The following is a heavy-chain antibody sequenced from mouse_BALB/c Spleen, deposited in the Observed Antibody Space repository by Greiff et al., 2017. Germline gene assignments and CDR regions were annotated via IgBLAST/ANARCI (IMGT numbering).Heavy chain of an antibody. Sequence: EVMLVESGPSLVKPSQTLSLTCSVTGDSITSGYWNWIRKFPGNKLEYMGYISYSGSTYYNPSLKSRISITRDTSKNQYYLQLNSVTTEDTATYYCARWGEYGNYELSWFAYWGQGTLVTVSA. J-gene: IGHJ3*01. CDR2: ISYSGST. CDR3: ARWGEYGNYELSWFAY. CDR1: GDSITSGY. V-gene: IGHV3-8*02. D-gene: IGHD2-10*02.